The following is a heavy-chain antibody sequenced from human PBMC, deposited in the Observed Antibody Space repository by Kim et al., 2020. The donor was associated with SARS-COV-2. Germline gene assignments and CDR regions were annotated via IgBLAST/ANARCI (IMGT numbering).Heavy chain of an antibody. D-gene: IGHD3-16*01. CDR2: DGSEK. Sequence: DGSEKYYVDSVKGRFTISRDNAKNSLYLQMNSLRGEDTAVYYCARGKAFFWGQGTMVTVSS. V-gene: IGHV3-7*01. J-gene: IGHJ3*01. CDR3: ARGKAFF.